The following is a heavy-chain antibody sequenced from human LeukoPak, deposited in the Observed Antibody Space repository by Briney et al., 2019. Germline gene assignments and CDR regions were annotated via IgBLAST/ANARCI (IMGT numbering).Heavy chain of an antibody. D-gene: IGHD5-24*01. J-gene: IGHJ6*02. CDR2: IHYTGST. V-gene: IGHV4-59*08. Sequence: SETLSPTCTVSGGSIISYYWAWIRQPPGQGLEWIGYIHYTGSTNYNPSLKSRVTISVDTSKNQFSLKLSSVTAADTAVYYCARNIRDGYGEYGMDVWGQGTTVTVSS. CDR1: GGSIISYY. CDR3: ARNIRDGYGEYGMDV.